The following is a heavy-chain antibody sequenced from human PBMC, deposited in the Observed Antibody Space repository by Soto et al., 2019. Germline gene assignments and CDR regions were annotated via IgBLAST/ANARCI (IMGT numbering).Heavy chain of an antibody. V-gene: IGHV3-23*01. CDR3: ARDHFGSGSYPDASDI. CDR1: GFAFSTYA. D-gene: IGHD3-10*01. CDR2: ISGSGGSS. J-gene: IGHJ3*02. Sequence: EVQLLESGGALEHPGGSLRLSCAASGFAFSTYAMTWVRQAPGKGLEWVSVISGSGGSSYYAASVKGRFTISRDNSKNTLYLQMNTLRAEDTAMYYCARDHFGSGSYPDASDIWGQGTMVTVSS.